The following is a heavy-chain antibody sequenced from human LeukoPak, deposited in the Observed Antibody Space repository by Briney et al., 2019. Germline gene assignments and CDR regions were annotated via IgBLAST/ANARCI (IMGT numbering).Heavy chain of an antibody. CDR1: GFTFSFFW. Sequence: GVSLSFTGASSGFTFSFFWMHWLRQAPGQGLVGVSRTNNDGRSTSYAGSVKGRFTLSRDNATNTLYLQMNSLRAEDTAVYSCARDDEYCTGGSCRLAYWGQGALVSVSS. CDR3: ARDDEYCTGGSCRLAY. D-gene: IGHD2-15*01. J-gene: IGHJ4*02. CDR2: TNNDGRST. V-gene: IGHV3-74*01.